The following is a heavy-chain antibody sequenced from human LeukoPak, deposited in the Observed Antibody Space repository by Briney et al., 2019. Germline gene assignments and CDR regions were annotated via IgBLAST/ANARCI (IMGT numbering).Heavy chain of an antibody. CDR1: GFTSSSYW. V-gene: IGHV3-7*03. CDR3: ARDLYDILTGYHFDY. Sequence: GGSLRLSCAASGFTSSSYWMSWVRQAPGKGLEWVANIKQDGSEKYYVDSVKGRFTISRDNAKNSLYLQMNSLRAEDTAVYYCARDLYDILTGYHFDYWGQGTLVTVSS. CDR2: IKQDGSEK. J-gene: IGHJ4*02. D-gene: IGHD3-9*01.